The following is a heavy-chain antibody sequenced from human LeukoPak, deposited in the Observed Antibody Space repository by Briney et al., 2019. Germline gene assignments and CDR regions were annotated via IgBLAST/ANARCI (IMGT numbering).Heavy chain of an antibody. J-gene: IGHJ6*02. V-gene: IGHV3-23*01. Sequence: GGSLRLSCAASGFTFSSYAMSWVRQAPGKGLERVSAISGSGGSTYYADSVKGRFTISRDNSKNTLYLQMNSLRAEDTAVYYCANGGEDRGYSYGAYYYYGMDVWGQGTTVTVSS. CDR2: ISGSGGST. CDR1: GFTFSSYA. D-gene: IGHD5-18*01. CDR3: ANGGEDRGYSYGAYYYYGMDV.